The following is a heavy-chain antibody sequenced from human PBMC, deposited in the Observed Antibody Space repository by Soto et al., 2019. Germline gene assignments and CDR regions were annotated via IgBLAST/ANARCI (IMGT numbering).Heavy chain of an antibody. Sequence: QVHLVQSGAEVKKPGASVKVSCKGSGYTFTSYGITWVRQAPGHGLEWMGGISAHNGNTDYAQRLQGRVTVTRDTSTSTAYMELRSLRSDDTAVYYCARWRYGDYWGQGALVTVSS. J-gene: IGHJ4*02. D-gene: IGHD1-1*01. CDR2: ISAHNGNT. CDR3: ARWRYGDY. CDR1: GYTFTSYG. V-gene: IGHV1-18*01.